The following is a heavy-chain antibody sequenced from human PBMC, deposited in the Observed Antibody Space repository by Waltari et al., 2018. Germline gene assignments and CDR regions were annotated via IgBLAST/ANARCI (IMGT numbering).Heavy chain of an antibody. J-gene: IGHJ4*02. D-gene: IGHD6-19*01. V-gene: IGHV3-23*01. CDR3: ATRSISVAGVDY. Sequence: EVQLLESGGGLVQPGGSLRLSCAASGFTFSSYAMSWVRQAPGKGLGWVSAISGSGGSTYYADSVKGRFTISRDNSKNTLYLQMNSLRAEDTAVYYCATRSISVAGVDYWGQGTLVTVSS. CDR1: GFTFSSYA. CDR2: ISGSGGST.